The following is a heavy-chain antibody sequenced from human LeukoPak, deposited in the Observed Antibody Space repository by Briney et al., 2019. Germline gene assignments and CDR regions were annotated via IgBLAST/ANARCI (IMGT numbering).Heavy chain of an antibody. V-gene: IGHV3-23*01. J-gene: IGHJ4*02. CDR1: GLTFSSYS. CDR3: AKDPGYQVVYCFDY. CDR2: ISGSGGST. D-gene: IGHD2-2*01. Sequence: GGSLRLSCAASGLTFSSYSMSWVRQAPGKGLEWVSGISGSGGSTDYADSAKGRFTISRDNSKNTLYLQMNSLRVEDTAVYYCAKDPGYQVVYCFDYWGQGTLVTVSS.